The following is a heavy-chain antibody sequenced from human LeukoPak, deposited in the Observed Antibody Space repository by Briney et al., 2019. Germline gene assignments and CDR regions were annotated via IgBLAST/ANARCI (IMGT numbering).Heavy chain of an antibody. CDR3: AGRDFHYMDV. J-gene: IGHJ6*03. CDR2: IYYRGST. V-gene: IGHV4-39*01. Sequence: PSETLSLTCTVSGGSISSNSHYWSWIRQPPGKGLEWIGSIYYRGSTYYNPSLKSRVTISVDTSKNQFSLKLSSVTAADTALYYCAGRDFHYMDVWGKGTTVTVSS. CDR1: GGSISSNSHY.